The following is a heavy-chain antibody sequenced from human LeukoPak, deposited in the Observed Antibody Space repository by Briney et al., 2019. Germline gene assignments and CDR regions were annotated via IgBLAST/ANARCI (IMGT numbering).Heavy chain of an antibody. V-gene: IGHV4-4*02. J-gene: IGHJ4*02. CDR3: ARLFYGRIAAVGIITDYFDY. D-gene: IGHD6-13*01. Sequence: SGTLSLTCAVSGGSISSSNWWSWVRQPPGKGLEWIGEIYHSGSTNYNPSLKSRVTISVDKSKNQFSLKLSSVTAADTAVYYCARLFYGRIAAVGIITDYFDYWGQGTLVTVSS. CDR2: IYHSGST. CDR1: GGSISSSNW.